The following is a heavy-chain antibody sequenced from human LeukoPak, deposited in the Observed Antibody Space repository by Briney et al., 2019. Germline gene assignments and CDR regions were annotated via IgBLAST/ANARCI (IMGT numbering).Heavy chain of an antibody. V-gene: IGHV3-23*01. CDR3: AKVSTVTAFDY. CDR2: ISGGGGST. CDR1: GFTFSSYG. D-gene: IGHD4-17*01. Sequence: GGTLRLSCAASGFTFSSYGMSWVRQAPGKGLEWVSAISGGGGSTYYADSVKGRFTISRDNSKNTLYLQMNSLRAEDTAVYYCAKVSTVTAFDYWGQGTLVTVSS. J-gene: IGHJ4*02.